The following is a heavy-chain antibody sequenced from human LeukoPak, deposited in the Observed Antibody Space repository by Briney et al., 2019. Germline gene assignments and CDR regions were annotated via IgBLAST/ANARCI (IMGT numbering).Heavy chain of an antibody. CDR3: ARASYYDSSGYLGY. J-gene: IGHJ4*02. CDR2: INPNSGGT. CDR1: GYTFTGYY. D-gene: IGHD3-22*01. V-gene: IGHV1-2*02. Sequence: EASVKVSCKASGYTFTGYYMHWVRQAPGQGLEWMGWINPNSGGTNYAQKFQGRVTMTRDTSISTAYMELSRLRSDDTAVYYCARASYYDSSGYLGYWGQGTLVTVSS.